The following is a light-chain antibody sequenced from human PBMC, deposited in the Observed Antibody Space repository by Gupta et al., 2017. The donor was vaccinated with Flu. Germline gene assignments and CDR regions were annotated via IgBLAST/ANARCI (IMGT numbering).Light chain of an antibody. J-gene: IGKJ1*01. CDR1: QSVLYSPNKKNY. Sequence: SLGERATINCKSSQSVLYSPNKKNYLAWYQHKAGQPPKLLIYWASTRESGVPDRFSDSGSGADFSLTISSLQAEDVAVYYCQQDHSIPWTFGQGTMVEIK. CDR3: QQDHSIPWT. CDR2: WAS. V-gene: IGKV4-1*01.